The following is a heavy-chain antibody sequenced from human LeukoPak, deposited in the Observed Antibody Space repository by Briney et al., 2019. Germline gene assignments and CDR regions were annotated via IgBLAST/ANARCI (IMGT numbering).Heavy chain of an antibody. CDR1: GGSISSTGYY. D-gene: IGHD3-10*01. J-gene: IGHJ6*02. CDR2: IYYSGSA. V-gene: IGHV4-39*02. CDR3: ARDQSSYGMDV. Sequence: SETLSLTCSVSGGSISSTGYYWGWIRQPPGKGLEWIGSIYYSGSAYYNPSLKSRVTISVDTSKSQFSLKLSSVTAADTAVYYCARDQSSYGMDVWGQGTTVTVSS.